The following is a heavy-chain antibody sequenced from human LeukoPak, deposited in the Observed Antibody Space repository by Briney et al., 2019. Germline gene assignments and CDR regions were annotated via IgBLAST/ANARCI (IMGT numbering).Heavy chain of an antibody. Sequence: GGSLRLSCAASGFTFSEYYMRWVRQAPGKGVEWVSYISERKELLNYADSVKGGFTISRDKEKKSLYLQLNSLRVEDTAVYYCARELWQQPDLCGQGTLVSVSS. CDR1: GFTFSEYY. CDR2: ISERKELL. J-gene: IGHJ5*02. V-gene: IGHV3-11*05. D-gene: IGHD6-13*01. CDR3: ARELWQQPDL.